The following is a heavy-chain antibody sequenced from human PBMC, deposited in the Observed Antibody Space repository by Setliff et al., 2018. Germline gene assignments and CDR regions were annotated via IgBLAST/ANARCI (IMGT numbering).Heavy chain of an antibody. Sequence: SETLSLTCAVSGGSISSGDASWSWVRQPPGKGLEWIGYIYHAGSTYYNPSLESRVTISRDNAKNSLFLQMNILEVEDTAVYYCVRDWASGDDHWGRGTLVTVSS. CDR1: GGSISSGDAS. CDR2: IYHAGST. J-gene: IGHJ4*02. V-gene: IGHV4-30-2*01. D-gene: IGHD3-10*01. CDR3: VRDWASGDDH.